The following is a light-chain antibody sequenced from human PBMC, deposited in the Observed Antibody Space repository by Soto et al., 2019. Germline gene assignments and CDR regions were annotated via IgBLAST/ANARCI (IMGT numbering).Light chain of an antibody. CDR1: QSVGSN. J-gene: IGKJ1*01. CDR3: QQYNYWPPT. Sequence: EIMMTQSPATLSVSPGERVTLSCRASQSVGSNFAWYQQKPGQAPRLLIYGASTRATGIPDRFSGSGSGTEFTLTISSLQSEDLEVYYCQQYNYWPPTFGQGTKVESK. CDR2: GAS. V-gene: IGKV3-15*01.